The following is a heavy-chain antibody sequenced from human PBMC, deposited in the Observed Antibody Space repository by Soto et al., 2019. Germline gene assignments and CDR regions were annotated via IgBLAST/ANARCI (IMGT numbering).Heavy chain of an antibody. V-gene: IGHV1-8*01. D-gene: IGHD2-2*02. J-gene: IGHJ4*02. Sequence: QVQLVQSGAEVKKPGASVRVSCKASGYTFTSYDINWVRQATGQGLEWMGWMSPNSGNTGYAQKFQXXVTMTRNTSISTAYMELSSLRSEATAVYYCAREGTIRGDDYWGQGTLVTVSS. CDR2: MSPNSGNT. CDR1: GYTFTSYD. CDR3: AREGTIRGDDY.